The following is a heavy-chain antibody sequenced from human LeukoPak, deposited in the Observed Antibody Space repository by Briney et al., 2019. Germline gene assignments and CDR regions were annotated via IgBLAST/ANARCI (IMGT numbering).Heavy chain of an antibody. Sequence: PSETLSLTCTVSGGSISGYYWSWIRQPPGKGLEWIGYIYNSGSTNYNPSLKSRVTTSLDTSKNQFSLKLTSVTAADTAVYYCARGASYTSTSYFFDYWGQGTLVTVSS. V-gene: IGHV4-59*01. CDR2: IYNSGST. CDR3: ARGASYTSTSYFFDY. CDR1: GGSISGYY. J-gene: IGHJ4*02. D-gene: IGHD6-13*01.